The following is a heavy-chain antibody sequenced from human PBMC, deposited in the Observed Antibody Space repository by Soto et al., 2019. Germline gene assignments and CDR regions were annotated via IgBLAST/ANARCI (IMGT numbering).Heavy chain of an antibody. J-gene: IGHJ4*02. Sequence: QTLSLTCVISGDSVSSNTAAWNWISSSPSRGLEWLGRTYYRSNWRHDYAVSVKSRITVNPDTSKNHFSLQLNSVTPDDTAVYYCERRVAGTRFDLWGQGTLVTVSS. CDR2: TYYRSNWRH. V-gene: IGHV6-1*01. D-gene: IGHD6-19*01. CDR1: GDSVSSNTAA. CDR3: ERRVAGTRFDL.